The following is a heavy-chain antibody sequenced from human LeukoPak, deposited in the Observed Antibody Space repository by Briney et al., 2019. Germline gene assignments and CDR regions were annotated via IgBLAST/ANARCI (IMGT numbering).Heavy chain of an antibody. CDR3: TQSNY. CDR1: GFTFSGSP. J-gene: IGHJ4*02. Sequence: GSLRLSCAASGFTFSGSPILWVRQASGKGLEWVGRIRSKADNYATAYAASVQGRCTISRDDSKSTAYLQLNSLKTEDTAVYYCTQSNYWGQGALVTVSS. CDR2: IRSKADNYAT. V-gene: IGHV3-73*01.